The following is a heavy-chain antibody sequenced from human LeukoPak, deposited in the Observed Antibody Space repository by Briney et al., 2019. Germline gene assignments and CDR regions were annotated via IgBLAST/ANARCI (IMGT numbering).Heavy chain of an antibody. Sequence: GESLKISCKGSGYSFTSYWIGWVRQMPGKGLEWMGIIYPGDSDTRYSPSFQGQVTISADKSISTAYLQWSSLKASDTAMYYCARQEGIAAAANPFDYWGQGTLVTVSS. D-gene: IGHD6-13*01. CDR3: ARQEGIAAAANPFDY. CDR1: GYSFTSYW. J-gene: IGHJ4*02. V-gene: IGHV5-51*01. CDR2: IYPGDSDT.